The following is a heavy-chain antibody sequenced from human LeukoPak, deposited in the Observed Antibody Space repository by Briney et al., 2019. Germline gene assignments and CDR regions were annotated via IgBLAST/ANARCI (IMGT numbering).Heavy chain of an antibody. V-gene: IGHV4-31*03. Sequence: SETLSLTCTVSGDSISSGGFYWSWIRQRSGKGLEWVAYIKYNGDTFYNPSLKSRLTISRDTSRNLFSLILTSVTAADSALYFCAGGTLLNYFDYWGQGALVTVSS. CDR1: GDSISSGGFY. J-gene: IGHJ4*02. D-gene: IGHD3/OR15-3a*01. CDR2: IKYNGDT. CDR3: AGGTLLNYFDY.